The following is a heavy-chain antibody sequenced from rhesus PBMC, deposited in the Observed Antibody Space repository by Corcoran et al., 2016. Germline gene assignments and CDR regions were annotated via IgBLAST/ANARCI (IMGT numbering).Heavy chain of an antibody. V-gene: IGHV4-169*02. J-gene: IGHJ4*01. CDR3: ARDDYGNSDY. CDR2: IYGSGSST. Sequence: QLQLQESGPGLVKPSETLSVTCAVSGGSISSSYWSWIRQAPGKGLEWIGYIYGSGSSTNYNPSLKCRFTLSVDTSKHQLSLKLSSVTTADTAVYYCARDDYGNSDYWGQGVLVTVSS. D-gene: IGHD4-35*01. CDR1: GGSISSSY.